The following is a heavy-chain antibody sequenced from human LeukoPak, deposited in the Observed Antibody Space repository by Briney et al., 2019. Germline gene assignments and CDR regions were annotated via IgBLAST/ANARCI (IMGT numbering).Heavy chain of an antibody. CDR1: GESIRSSNW. CDR3: ANKVYCSTTSCYPAGY. J-gene: IGHJ4*02. Sequence: SETLSLTCAVSGESIRSSNWWSWVRQAPGKGLEWIGEIYHSGTTNYNPSLKSRDTISIDTSKNQFSLTLTSVTAADTAVYYCANKVYCSTTSCYPAGYWGQGTQVTVSS. CDR2: IYHSGTT. D-gene: IGHD2-2*01. V-gene: IGHV4-4*02.